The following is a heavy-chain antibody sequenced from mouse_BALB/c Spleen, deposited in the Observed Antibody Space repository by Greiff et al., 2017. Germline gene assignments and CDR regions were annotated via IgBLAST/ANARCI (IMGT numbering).Heavy chain of an antibody. CDR3: ARDGNYFDV. CDR1: GFTFTDYY. V-gene: IGHV7-3*02. CDR2: IRNKANGYTT. D-gene: IGHD2-1*01. Sequence: EVQGVESGGGLVQPGGSLRLSCATSGFTFTDYYMSWVRQPPGKALEWLGFIRNKANGYTTEYSASVKGRFTISRDNSQSILYLQMNTLRAEDSATYYCARDGNYFDVWGAGTTVTVSS. J-gene: IGHJ1*01.